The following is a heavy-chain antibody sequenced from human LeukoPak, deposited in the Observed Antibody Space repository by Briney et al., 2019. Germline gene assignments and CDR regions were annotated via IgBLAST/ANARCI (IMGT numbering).Heavy chain of an antibody. V-gene: IGHV4-39*01. Sequence: PSETLSLTCTVSGGSIRSYYWSWIRQPPGKGLEWIASIYYSGSTYYNPSLKSRVTISVDTSKNQFSLKLSSVTAADTAVYYCARHMYSVGSCYYFDYWGQGTLVTVSS. D-gene: IGHD2-15*01. CDR3: ARHMYSVGSCYYFDY. CDR1: GGSIRSYY. CDR2: IYYSGST. J-gene: IGHJ4*02.